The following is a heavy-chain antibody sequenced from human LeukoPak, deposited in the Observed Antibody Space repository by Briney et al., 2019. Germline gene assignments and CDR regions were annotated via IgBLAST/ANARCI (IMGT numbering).Heavy chain of an antibody. J-gene: IGHJ4*02. V-gene: IGHV1-69*01. Sequence: GASVKVSCKASGGTFSSYAISWVRQAPGQGLEWMGGIISIFGTANYAQKFQGRVTITADESTSTAYMELSSLRSEDTAVYYCARDYDYGDAIWGQGTLVTVSS. CDR2: IISIFGTA. D-gene: IGHD4-17*01. CDR1: GGTFSSYA. CDR3: ARDYDYGDAI.